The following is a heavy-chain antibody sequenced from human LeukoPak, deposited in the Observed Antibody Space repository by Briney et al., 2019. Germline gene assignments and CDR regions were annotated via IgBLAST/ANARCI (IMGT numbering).Heavy chain of an antibody. CDR1: GFTFSSYS. Sequence: GGSLRLSCAASGFTFSSYSMNWVRQAPGKGLEWVSSISSSSSYIYYADSVKGRFTISRDNAKNSLYLQMNCLRAEDTAVYYCARDLDYGDYAFDYWGQGTLVTVSS. V-gene: IGHV3-21*01. J-gene: IGHJ4*02. D-gene: IGHD4-17*01. CDR3: ARDLDYGDYAFDY. CDR2: ISSSSSYI.